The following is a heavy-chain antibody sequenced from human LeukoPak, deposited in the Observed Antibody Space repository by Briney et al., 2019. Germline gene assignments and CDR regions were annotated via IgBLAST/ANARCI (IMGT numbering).Heavy chain of an antibody. CDR2: INHSGST. D-gene: IGHD6-19*01. Sequence: KPSETLSLTCAVYGGPFSGYYWSWIRQPPGKGLEWIGEINHSGSTNYNPSLKSRVTISVDTSKNQFFLKLSSVTAADTAVYYCARGTGISGWYDYYYGMDVWGQGTTVTVSS. CDR3: ARGTGISGWYDYYYGMDV. J-gene: IGHJ6*02. CDR1: GGPFSGYY. V-gene: IGHV4-34*01.